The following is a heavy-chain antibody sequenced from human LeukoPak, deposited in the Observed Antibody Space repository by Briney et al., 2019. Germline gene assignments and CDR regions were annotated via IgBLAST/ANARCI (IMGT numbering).Heavy chain of an antibody. J-gene: IGHJ4*02. D-gene: IGHD3-9*01. CDR3: TRGGPNDVLTGRSGYFDY. CDR2: IRIKRYSGTT. Sequence: GGSLRLSYIASGLTFGDYPMSWVRQAPGKGLEWVSFIRIKRYSGTTEYAASVKGRFTMSRDDSNSIAYLQMDSLTTDDTAVYYCTRGGPNDVLTGRSGYFDYWGQGTLVTVSS. CDR1: GLTFGDYP. V-gene: IGHV3-49*04.